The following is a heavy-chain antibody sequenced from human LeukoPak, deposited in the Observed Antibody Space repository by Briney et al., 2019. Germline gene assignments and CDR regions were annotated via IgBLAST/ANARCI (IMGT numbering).Heavy chain of an antibody. V-gene: IGHV3-9*01. D-gene: IGHD6-19*01. Sequence: GGSLRLSCAASGFTFSDYYMSWIRQAPGKGLEWVSGISWNSGSIGYADSVKGRFTISRDNAKNSLYLQMNSLRAEDTALYYCAKDRRSGWYGQFDYWGQGTLVTVSS. CDR3: AKDRRSGWYGQFDY. J-gene: IGHJ4*02. CDR2: ISWNSGSI. CDR1: GFTFSDYY.